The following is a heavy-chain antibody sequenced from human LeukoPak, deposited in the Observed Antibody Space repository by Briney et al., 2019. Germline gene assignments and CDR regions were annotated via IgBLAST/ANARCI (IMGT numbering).Heavy chain of an antibody. J-gene: IGHJ6*03. CDR2: ISSPSSYI. CDR1: GLNLRIYS. V-gene: IGHV3-21*06. CDR3: ARLDRADYSTSPVPYYNYYMNA. D-gene: IGHD6-13*01. Sequence: GGSLTLSCAPWGLNLRIYSVTWVRPAAGKGLAWVECISSPSSYIYYPASVTGRFTISRDNAQYVASLQMNSLRAEDTAVYYCARLDRADYSTSPVPYYNYYMNAWDKGTTVIVSS.